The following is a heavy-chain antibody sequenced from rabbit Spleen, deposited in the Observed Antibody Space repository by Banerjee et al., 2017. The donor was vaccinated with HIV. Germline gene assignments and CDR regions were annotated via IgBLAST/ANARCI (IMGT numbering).Heavy chain of an antibody. CDR3: ARDLTGVIGWNFSL. J-gene: IGHJ4*01. Sequence: QSLEEAGGDLVNPAASPILISTASGFSFISGYYMCWVRQAPGKGLEWIACIYAGSSGSTYYASWAKGRFTISKTSSTTVTLQMTSLTAADTATYFCARDLTGVIGWNFSLWGQGTLVTVS. V-gene: IGHV1S40*01. D-gene: IGHD1-1*01. CDR1: GFSFISGYY. CDR2: IYAGSSGST.